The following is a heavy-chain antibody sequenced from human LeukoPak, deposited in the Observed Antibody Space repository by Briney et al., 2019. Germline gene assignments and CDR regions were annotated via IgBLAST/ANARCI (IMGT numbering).Heavy chain of an antibody. J-gene: IGHJ1*01. V-gene: IGHV3-7*01. CDR3: ARDSPGYGAYVS. Sequence: GGSLRLSCAASGFTFSTYWMTWVRQAPGKGLEWVANIKEDGSREYYVDSVKGRFTISRDNAKNSLHLQTDSLTAEDTAVYYCARDSPGYGAYVSWGQGTLVSVSS. CDR1: GFTFSTYW. D-gene: IGHD5-12*01. CDR2: IKEDGSRE.